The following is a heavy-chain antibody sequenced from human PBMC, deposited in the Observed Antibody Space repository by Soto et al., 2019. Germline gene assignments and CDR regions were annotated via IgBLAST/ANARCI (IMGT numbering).Heavy chain of an antibody. CDR1: GFTFSSYA. J-gene: IGHJ3*02. V-gene: IGHV3-23*01. CDR2: ISGSDGST. CDR3: AKDLLATPVADFYSSSWPGSAFDI. D-gene: IGHD6-13*01. Sequence: PGGSLRLSCAASGFTFSSYAMSWVRQAPGKGLEWVSAISGSDGSTYYADSVKGRFTISRDNSKNTLYLQMNSLRAEDTAVYYCAKDLLATPVADFYSSSWPGSAFDIWGQGTMVTVSS.